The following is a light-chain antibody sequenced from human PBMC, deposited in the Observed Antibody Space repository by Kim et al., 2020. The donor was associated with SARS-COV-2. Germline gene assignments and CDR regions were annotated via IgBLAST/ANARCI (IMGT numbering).Light chain of an antibody. CDR1: QSIGIW. CDR3: QQFHGSLWT. Sequence: DIQMTQSPSTLSASVGDRVTITCRASQSIGIWLAWYQQKPGKAPKVLVYKTSSLERGVPSRFSGTGSGTEFTLTINSLQPDDFATYHCQQFHGSLWTFGQGTKVDIK. V-gene: IGKV1-5*03. J-gene: IGKJ1*01. CDR2: KTS.